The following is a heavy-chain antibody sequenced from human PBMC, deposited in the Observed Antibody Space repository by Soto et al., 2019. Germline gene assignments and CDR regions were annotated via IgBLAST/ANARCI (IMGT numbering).Heavy chain of an antibody. D-gene: IGHD2-15*01. V-gene: IGHV1-69*06. Sequence: SVKVSCKASGGTFSSYAISWVRQAPGQGLEWMGGIIPIFGTANYAQKFQGRVTITADKSTSTAYMELSSLRSEDTAVYYCARGTQDIVVVVAATQDYYYGMDVWGQGTTVTVSS. CDR2: IIPIFGTA. J-gene: IGHJ6*02. CDR1: GGTFSSYA. CDR3: ARGTQDIVVVVAATQDYYYGMDV.